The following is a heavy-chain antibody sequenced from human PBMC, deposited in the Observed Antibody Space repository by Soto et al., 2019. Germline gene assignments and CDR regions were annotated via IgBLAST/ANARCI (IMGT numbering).Heavy chain of an antibody. J-gene: IGHJ4*02. V-gene: IGHV1-69*12. CDR2: IIPIFGTA. CDR3: AMSKYYYDSSGYWVDY. D-gene: IGHD3-22*01. CDR1: GGTFSSYA. Sequence: QVQLVQSGAEVKKPGSSVKVSCKASGGTFSSYAISWVRQAPGQGLEWMGGIIPIFGTANYAQKFQGRVTITADEXTXXADMELSSRRSEDTAVYYCAMSKYYYDSSGYWVDYWGQGTLVTVSS.